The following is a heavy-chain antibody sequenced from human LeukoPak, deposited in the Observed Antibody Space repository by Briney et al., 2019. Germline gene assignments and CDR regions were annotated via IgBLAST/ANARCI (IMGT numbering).Heavy chain of an antibody. Sequence: SEPLPLTWSAYGGSFRGYYCVGIRQPPGKGKEWIGEINHSGSTNYNPSLKSRVTISVDTSKNQFSLKLSSVTAADTAVYYCARRQWLVLDYWGQGTLVTVSS. CDR3: ARRQWLVLDY. D-gene: IGHD6-19*01. V-gene: IGHV4-34*01. CDR1: GGSFRGYY. CDR2: INHSGST. J-gene: IGHJ4*02.